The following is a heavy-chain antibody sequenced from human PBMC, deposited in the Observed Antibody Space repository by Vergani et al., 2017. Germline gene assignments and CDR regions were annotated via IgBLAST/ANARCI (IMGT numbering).Heavy chain of an antibody. CDR3: ARGLTTVTSRGTYYYYYGMDV. CDR1: GFTVSSNY. CDR2: IYSGGST. V-gene: IGHV3-66*02. D-gene: IGHD4-17*01. J-gene: IGHJ6*02. Sequence: EVQLVESGGGLVQPGGSLRLSCAASGFTVSSNYMSWVRQAPGKGLEWVSVIYSGGSTYYADSVKGRFTISRDNSKNTLYLQMNSLRAEDTAVYYCARGLTTVTSRGTYYYYYGMDVWGQGTTVTVSS.